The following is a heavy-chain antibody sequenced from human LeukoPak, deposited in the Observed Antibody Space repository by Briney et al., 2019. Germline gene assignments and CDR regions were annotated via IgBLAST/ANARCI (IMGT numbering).Heavy chain of an antibody. CDR2: INAGNGNT. CDR3: AREGDYGSGSYYYYGMDV. J-gene: IGHJ6*02. V-gene: IGHV1-3*01. CDR1: GYTFTSYA. D-gene: IGHD3-10*01. Sequence: ASVKVSCRASGYTFTSYAMHWVRQAPGQRLEWMGWINAGNGNTKYSQKFQGRVTITRDTSASTAYMELSRLRSDDTAVYYCAREGDYGSGSYYYYGMDVWGQGTTVTVSS.